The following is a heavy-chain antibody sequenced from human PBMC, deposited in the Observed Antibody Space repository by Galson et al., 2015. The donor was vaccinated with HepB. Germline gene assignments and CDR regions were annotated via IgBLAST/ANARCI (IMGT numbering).Heavy chain of an antibody. CDR1: GFTFSTYW. D-gene: IGHD1-20*01. Sequence: SLRLSCAASGFTFSTYWMHWVRQAPGKGLVWISLINNNGNYADSVRGRFTISRDNARNTLYLQMNSLRVEDTAVYYCARAGSNWKVDYWGQGTLVTVSS. J-gene: IGHJ4*02. CDR2: INNNG. CDR3: ARAGSNWKVDY. V-gene: IGHV3-74*01.